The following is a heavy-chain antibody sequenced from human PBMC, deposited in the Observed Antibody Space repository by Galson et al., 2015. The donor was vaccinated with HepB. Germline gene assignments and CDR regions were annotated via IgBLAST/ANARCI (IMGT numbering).Heavy chain of an antibody. V-gene: IGHV3-74*01. CDR1: GLTFSSYW. J-gene: IGHJ3*02. Sequence: SLRPSCAASGLTFSSYWMHWGRQAPGKGRAWVSRMKTDGRSTNYADSVKGRFTIPRDNAKNTLYLQMDSLRAEDTAVYYCARGKKDSNTYVPALDIWGQGTMVTVSS. D-gene: IGHD2/OR15-2a*01. CDR2: MKTDGRST. CDR3: ARGKKDSNTYVPALDI.